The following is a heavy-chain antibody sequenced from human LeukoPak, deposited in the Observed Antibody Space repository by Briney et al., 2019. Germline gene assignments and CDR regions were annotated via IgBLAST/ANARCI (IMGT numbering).Heavy chain of an antibody. D-gene: IGHD6-19*01. CDR3: ARGWDSGWYGYDY. CDR1: GFTFSSYA. V-gene: IGHV3-23*01. Sequence: GGSLRLSCAASGFTFSSYAMSWVRQAPGKGLEWVSAISGSGGSTYYADSVKGRFTISRDNSKNSLYLQMNSLRAEDTAVYYCARGWDSGWYGYDYWGQGTLVTVSS. CDR2: ISGSGGST. J-gene: IGHJ4*02.